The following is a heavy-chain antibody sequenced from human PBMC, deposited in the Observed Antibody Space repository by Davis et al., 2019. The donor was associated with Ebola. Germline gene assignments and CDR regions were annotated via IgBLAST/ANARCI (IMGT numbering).Heavy chain of an antibody. CDR1: GFTFSTYW. CDR3: ARHSDRLVFDI. Sequence: GGSLRLSCDASGFTFSTYWMTWVRQAPGKGLEWVANIKQDGSEKYSVDSVKGRFTISRDNAKNSLYLQMNSLRAEDTAVYYCARHSDRLVFDIWGQGTMVTVSS. CDR2: IKQDGSEK. V-gene: IGHV3-7*01. D-gene: IGHD6-25*01. J-gene: IGHJ3*02.